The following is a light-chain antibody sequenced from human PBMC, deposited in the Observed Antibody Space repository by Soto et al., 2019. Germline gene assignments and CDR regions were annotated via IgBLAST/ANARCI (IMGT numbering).Light chain of an antibody. CDR2: GAS. CDR1: QSVSSN. J-gene: IGKJ2*01. CDR3: QQYNNWPPKYT. V-gene: IGKV3-15*01. Sequence: DIVMTQSPATLSVSPGERATLSCRASQSVSSNLAWYQQTPGQAPRLLIYGASTRATGIPARFSGSGSGTEFTLTISSLHSEDFAVYYCQQYNNWPPKYTFGQGTKLEIK.